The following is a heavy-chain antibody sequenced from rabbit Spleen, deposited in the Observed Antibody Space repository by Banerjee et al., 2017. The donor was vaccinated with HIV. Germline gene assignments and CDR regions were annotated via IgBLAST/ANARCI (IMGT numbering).Heavy chain of an antibody. V-gene: IGHV1S40*01. Sequence: QSLEESGGDLVKPGASLTLTCTGSGIDFSSYYMSWVRQAPGKGLEWIARTVSGSGITQYASWAKGRLTISRTSSTTVTLQMTSLTAADTATYFCVRHWDLWGQGTLVTVS. CDR2: TVSGSGIT. J-gene: IGHJ4*01. CDR1: GIDFSSYY. CDR3: VRHWDL.